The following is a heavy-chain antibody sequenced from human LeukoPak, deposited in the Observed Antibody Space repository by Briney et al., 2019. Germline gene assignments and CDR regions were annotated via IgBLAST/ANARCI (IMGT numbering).Heavy chain of an antibody. CDR1: GYTFTSYY. CDR3: ARAAIAYDAFDI. V-gene: IGHV1-46*01. J-gene: IGHJ3*02. Sequence: GASVKVSWKASGYTFTSYYMHWVRQAPGQGLEWMGIINPSGGSTSYAQKLRGRGTMTRDTSTSTVYMELSSLRSEDTAVYYCARAAIAYDAFDIWGQGTMVTVSS. CDR2: INPSGGST.